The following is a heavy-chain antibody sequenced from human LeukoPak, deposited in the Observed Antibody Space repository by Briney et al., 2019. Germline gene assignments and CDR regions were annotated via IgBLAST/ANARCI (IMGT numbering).Heavy chain of an antibody. D-gene: IGHD4-17*01. Sequence: GGSLRLSCAASGFTLRSYWMSWVRQAPGKGLAWVANIKQDGSEKYYVDSVKGRFTISRDNAKNSLYLQMNSLRADDTAVYYCARSTVTDFDYWGQGTLVTVSS. V-gene: IGHV3-7*01. J-gene: IGHJ4*02. CDR3: ARSTVTDFDY. CDR2: IKQDGSEK. CDR1: GFTLRSYW.